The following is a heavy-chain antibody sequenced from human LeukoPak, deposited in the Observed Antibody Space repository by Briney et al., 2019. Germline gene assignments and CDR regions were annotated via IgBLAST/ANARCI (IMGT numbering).Heavy chain of an antibody. CDR3: ARRGHRSSAWSTSLDS. CDR1: GGSISSYY. Sequence: PSETLPLTCTVSGGSISSYYWSWIRQPPGKGLEWIGYIYYSGSTNYNPSLKSRVTISVDTSKNQFSLKLSSVTAADTAVYYCARRGHRSSAWSTSLDSWGQGTLVTVSS. J-gene: IGHJ4*02. CDR2: IYYSGST. D-gene: IGHD6-19*01. V-gene: IGHV4-59*08.